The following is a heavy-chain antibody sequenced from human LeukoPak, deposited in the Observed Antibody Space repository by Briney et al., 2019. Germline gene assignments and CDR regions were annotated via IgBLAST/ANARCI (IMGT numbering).Heavy chain of an antibody. CDR2: TYYRSKWFN. D-gene: IGHD2-2*01. Sequence: SQTLSLTCAISGDSVSSNSAAWNWIRQSPSRGLEWLGRTYYRSKWFNDYAISVQSRMTINPDTSKNEFSLQLNSVTPEDTAVYYCARGIVVVPAAIGSHYYYYYMDVWGKGTTVTISS. CDR3: ARGIVVVPAAIGSHYYYYYMDV. CDR1: GDSVSSNSAA. J-gene: IGHJ6*03. V-gene: IGHV6-1*01.